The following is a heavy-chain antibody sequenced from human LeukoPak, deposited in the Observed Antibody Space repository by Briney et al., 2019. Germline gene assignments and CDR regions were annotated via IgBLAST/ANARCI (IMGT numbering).Heavy chain of an antibody. CDR3: ARGAAGAGTYYYYYKDV. CDR2: IYDSVST. J-gene: IGHJ6*03. V-gene: IGHV4-59*01. CDR1: GGSISSYY. D-gene: IGHD6-13*01. Sequence: PSETLSLTCTVSGGSISSYYWSWIRQSPGKGLEWIGYIYDSVSTNYNPSLKSRVTISVDMSKIQFSLKLSSVTAADTAVYYCARGAAGAGTYYYYYKDVWGKGTTVTVSS.